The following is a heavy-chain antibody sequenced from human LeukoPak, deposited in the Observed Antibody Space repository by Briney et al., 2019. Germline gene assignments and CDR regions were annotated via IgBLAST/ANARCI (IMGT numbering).Heavy chain of an antibody. V-gene: IGHV4-38-2*02. CDR1: GYSISSGYY. Sequence: SETLSLTCTVSGYSISSGYYWGWIRQPPGKGLEWIGTIFHSGSTYSNPSLKSRVTISVDTSKNQFSLNLSSVTAADTAVYYCARVGYYPDYHMDVWGKGTTVTVSS. CDR3: ARVGYYPDYHMDV. D-gene: IGHD2-21*01. J-gene: IGHJ6*03. CDR2: IFHSGST.